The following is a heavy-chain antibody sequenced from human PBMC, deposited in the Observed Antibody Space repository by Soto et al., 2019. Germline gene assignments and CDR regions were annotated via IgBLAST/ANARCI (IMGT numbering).Heavy chain of an antibody. V-gene: IGHV3-23*01. CDR2: ISGSGGST. Sequence: EVQLLESGGGLVQPGGSLRLSCAASGFTFSSYAMSWVRQAPGKGLEWVSTISGSGGSTYYADSVKGRFNISRDNSKNTLFLQMNSLRAEDTAVYYCARGSGYSYGYVDYWGQGTLVTVSS. D-gene: IGHD5-18*01. CDR3: ARGSGYSYGYVDY. CDR1: GFTFSSYA. J-gene: IGHJ4*02.